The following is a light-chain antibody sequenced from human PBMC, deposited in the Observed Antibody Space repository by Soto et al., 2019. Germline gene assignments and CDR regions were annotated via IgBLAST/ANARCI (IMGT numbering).Light chain of an antibody. Sequence: QSVLTQPPAASGTPGQRVTISCSGSSSNIGSNTVNWYQQLPGTAPKLLIYSNNQRPSGVPDRFSGSKSGTSASLAISELQSDDDGDYYCAAWDGSLNGRVFGGGTKLTVL. V-gene: IGLV1-44*01. J-gene: IGLJ2*01. CDR3: AAWDGSLNGRV. CDR2: SNN. CDR1: SSNIGSNT.